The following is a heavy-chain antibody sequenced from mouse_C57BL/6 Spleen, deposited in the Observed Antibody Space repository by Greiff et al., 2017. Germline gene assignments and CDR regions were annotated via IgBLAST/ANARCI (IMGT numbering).Heavy chain of an antibody. J-gene: IGHJ2*01. CDR3: TRRSGSYYFDY. Sequence: DVQLVESGEGLVKPGGSLKLSCAASGFTFSSYAMSWVRQTPEKRLEWVAYISSGGDYIYYADTVKGRFTISRDNARNTLYLQMSSLKSEDTAMYYCTRRSGSYYFDYWGQGTTLTVSS. V-gene: IGHV5-9-1*02. D-gene: IGHD4-1*01. CDR2: ISSGGDYI. CDR1: GFTFSSYA.